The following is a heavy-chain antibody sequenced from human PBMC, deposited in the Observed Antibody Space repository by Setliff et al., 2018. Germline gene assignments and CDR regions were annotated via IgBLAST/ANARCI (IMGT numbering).Heavy chain of an antibody. V-gene: IGHV1-69*02. CDR2: IIPVLDIT. CDR3: ARHPPPPNYFDIGALDS. D-gene: IGHD3-22*01. J-gene: IGHJ4*02. Sequence: ASVKVSCKASGGPLNSYSFSWVRQAPGQGLEWMGRIIPVLDITRYSQKFQGRVTITADKSTGIIYMELTSLRSDDTAVFYCARHPPPPNYFDIGALDSWGQGTLVTVSS. CDR1: GGPLNSYS.